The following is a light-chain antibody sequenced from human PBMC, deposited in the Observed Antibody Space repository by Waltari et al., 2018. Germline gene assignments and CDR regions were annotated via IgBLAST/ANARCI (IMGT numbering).Light chain of an antibody. Sequence: DIQMTQSPSSLSASVGDRVNITCRASQSISSYLNWYQQKPGKAPNFLIYGASNLQSGVPSRFSGSGSGTDFTLTISSLQLEDFATHSCQQSHSIPWTFGQGTKVEI. J-gene: IGKJ1*01. V-gene: IGKV1-39*01. CDR1: QSISSY. CDR3: QQSHSIPWT. CDR2: GAS.